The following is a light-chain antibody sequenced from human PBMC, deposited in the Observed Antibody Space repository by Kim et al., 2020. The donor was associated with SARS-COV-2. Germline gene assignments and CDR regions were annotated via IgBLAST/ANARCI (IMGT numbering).Light chain of an antibody. CDR3: SSCTSTSTYV. CDR2: DVS. J-gene: IGLJ1*01. V-gene: IGLV2-14*03. Sequence: GQSLTRSCTGTSSDVGAYNYVSWYQQHPGKAPKLMIYDVSKRPSGVSDRFSGSKSGNTASLTISGLQAEDEADYYCSSCTSTSTYVFGTGTKVTVL. CDR1: SSDVGAYNY.